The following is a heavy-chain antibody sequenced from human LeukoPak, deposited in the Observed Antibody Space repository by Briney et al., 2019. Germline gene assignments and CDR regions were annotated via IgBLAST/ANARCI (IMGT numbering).Heavy chain of an antibody. CDR3: ARVTYDSSGPFVY. J-gene: IGHJ4*02. CDR1: GYTFTGYY. Sequence: GASVKVSCKASGYTFTGYYMHWVRQAPGQGLEWMGWINPNSGGTNYAQKFQGRVTMTRDTSISTAYMELSRLRSDDTAVYYCARVTYDSSGPFVYWGQGTLVTVSS. CDR2: INPNSGGT. V-gene: IGHV1-2*02. D-gene: IGHD3-22*01.